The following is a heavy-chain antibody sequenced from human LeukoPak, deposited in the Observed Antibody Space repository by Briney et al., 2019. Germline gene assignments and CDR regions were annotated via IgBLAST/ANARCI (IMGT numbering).Heavy chain of an antibody. J-gene: IGHJ4*02. CDR3: ATDRTVTPL. CDR2: ISGSGGST. Sequence: GGSLRLSCVASGFTFSSYAMSWVRQAPGKGLEWVPAISGSGGSTYYADSVKGRFTISRDNSKNTLYLQMNSLRAEDTAVYYCATDRTVTPLWGQGTLVTVSS. V-gene: IGHV3-23*01. D-gene: IGHD4-17*01. CDR1: GFTFSSYA.